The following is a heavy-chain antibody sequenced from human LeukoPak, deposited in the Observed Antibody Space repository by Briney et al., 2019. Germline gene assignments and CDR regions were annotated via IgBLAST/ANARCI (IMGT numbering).Heavy chain of an antibody. V-gene: IGHV1-8*01. CDR3: ARGGITTVTADY. Sequence: ASVKVSCKASGYTFTSYDINWVRQATGQGLKWMGWMSPKRGYTGYARKFQGRVTMTRDTSTNTAYMELISLRSEDTAVYYCARGGITTVTADYWGQGTLVTVSS. CDR1: GYTFTSYD. D-gene: IGHD2-21*02. J-gene: IGHJ4*02. CDR2: MSPKRGYT.